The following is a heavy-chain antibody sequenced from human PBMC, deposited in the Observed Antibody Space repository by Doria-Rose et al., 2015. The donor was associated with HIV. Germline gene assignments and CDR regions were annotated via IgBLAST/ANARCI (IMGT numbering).Heavy chain of an antibody. Sequence: LEWMGRISPSLKMATCSQKLQGRVTITADESTSTAYMELSSLRSEDTALYYCARSTYSSSSGGFDYWVQGTLVTVSS. CDR2: ISPSLKMA. CDR3: ARSTYSSSSGGFDY. V-gene: IGHV1-69*02. D-gene: IGHD6-6*01. J-gene: IGHJ4*02.